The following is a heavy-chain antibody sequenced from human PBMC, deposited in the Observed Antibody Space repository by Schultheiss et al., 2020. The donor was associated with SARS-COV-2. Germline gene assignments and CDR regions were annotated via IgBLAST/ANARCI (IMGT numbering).Heavy chain of an antibody. D-gene: IGHD3-3*01. CDR2: ISSSSSTI. CDR3: ARANLEVFRENYYYYYMDV. CDR1: GFTFSNAW. Sequence: GGSLRLSCAASGFTFSNAWMSWVRQAPGKGLEWVSYISSSSSTIYYADSVKDRFTLSRDNAKNSLYLQMNSLRAEDTAVYYCARANLEVFRENYYYYYMDVWGKGTTVTVSS. V-gene: IGHV3-48*04. J-gene: IGHJ6*03.